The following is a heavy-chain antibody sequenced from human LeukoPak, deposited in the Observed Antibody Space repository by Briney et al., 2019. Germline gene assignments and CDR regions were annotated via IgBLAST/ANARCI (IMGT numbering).Heavy chain of an antibody. V-gene: IGHV3-23*01. CDR2: ISGAGGTT. D-gene: IGHD2-21*02. Sequence: PGGSLRLSCAASGFTFNIYAMTWVRQAPGKGLEWVAAISGAGGTTYYADAVQGRFTISRDNSKNTLYLQMDSLRAEDTAIYYCVKDDYCGVDCRSPYYYGMDVWGQGTTVTVSS. J-gene: IGHJ6*02. CDR1: GFTFNIYA. CDR3: VKDDYCGVDCRSPYYYGMDV.